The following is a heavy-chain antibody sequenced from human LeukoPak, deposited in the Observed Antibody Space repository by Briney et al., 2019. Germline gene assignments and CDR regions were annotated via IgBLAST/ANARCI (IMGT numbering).Heavy chain of an antibody. V-gene: IGHV1-46*01. J-gene: IGHJ4*02. Sequence: GASVKVTCKASGYTFTNYYIHWVRQAPGQGLEWMGIINPASGSTTYAQKFQGRATMTRDMSTTTVYMELSSLRSDDTAVYFCARGESVGDWGQGTLVTVSS. CDR1: GYTFTNYY. CDR2: INPASGST. CDR3: ARGESVGD. D-gene: IGHD2-15*01.